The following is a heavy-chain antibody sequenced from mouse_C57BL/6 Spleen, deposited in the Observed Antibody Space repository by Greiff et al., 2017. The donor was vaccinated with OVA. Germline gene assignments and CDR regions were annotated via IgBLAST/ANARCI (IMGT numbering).Heavy chain of an antibody. D-gene: IGHD1-1*01. CDR3: TDPSYYGSSEFAY. CDR1: GFTFSNYW. J-gene: IGHJ3*01. CDR2: IRLKSDNYAT. V-gene: IGHV6-3*01. Sequence: EVMLVESGGGLVQPGGSMKLSCVASGFTFSNYWMNWVRQSPEKGLEWVAQIRLKSDNYATHYAESVKGRFTISRDDSKSSVYLQMNNLRAEDTGIYYCTDPSYYGSSEFAYWGQGTLVTVSA.